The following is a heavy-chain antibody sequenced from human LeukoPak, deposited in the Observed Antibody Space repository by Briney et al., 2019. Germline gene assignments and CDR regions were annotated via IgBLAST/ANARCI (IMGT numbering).Heavy chain of an antibody. D-gene: IGHD6-13*01. CDR1: GYTFTGYY. Sequence: ASVKVSCKASGYTFTGYYMHWVRQAPGQGLEWMGWINPNSGGTNYAQKFQGRATMTRDTSISTAYMELSRLRSDDTAVYYCARDAEAPRIAAAGTVDYWGQGTLVTVSS. CDR3: ARDAEAPRIAAAGTVDY. V-gene: IGHV1-2*02. CDR2: INPNSGGT. J-gene: IGHJ4*02.